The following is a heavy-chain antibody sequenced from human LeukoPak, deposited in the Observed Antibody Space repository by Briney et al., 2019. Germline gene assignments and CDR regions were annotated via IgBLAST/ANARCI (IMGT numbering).Heavy chain of an antibody. CDR3: ARSGLPYYYDSSGYPWAFDI. J-gene: IGHJ3*02. CDR1: GGSISSGDYY. Sequence: KASETLSLTCTVSGGSISSGDYYWSWIRRPPGKGLEWIGYIYYSGSTYYNPSLKSRVTISVDTSKNQFSLKLSSVTAADTAVYYCARSGLPYYYDSSGYPWAFDIWGQGTMVTVSS. D-gene: IGHD3-22*01. CDR2: IYYSGST. V-gene: IGHV4-30-4*01.